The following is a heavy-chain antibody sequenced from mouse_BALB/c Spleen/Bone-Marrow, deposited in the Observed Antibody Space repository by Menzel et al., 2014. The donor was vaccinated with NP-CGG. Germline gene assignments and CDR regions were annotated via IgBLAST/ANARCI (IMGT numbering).Heavy chain of an antibody. V-gene: IGHV1-5*01. CDR3: TRDYGSFMDY. D-gene: IGHD1-1*01. J-gene: IGHJ4*01. CDR1: GYTFXSCW. CDR2: IYPGNSDT. Sequence: EVQLQQSGTVLARPGASVKMSCKASGYTFXSCWMHWVKQRPGQGLEWIGTIYPGNSDTSYNQKFKGKAKLTAVTSTSTAYMEISSLTNEDSAVYFCTRDYGSFMDYWGQGTSVTVS.